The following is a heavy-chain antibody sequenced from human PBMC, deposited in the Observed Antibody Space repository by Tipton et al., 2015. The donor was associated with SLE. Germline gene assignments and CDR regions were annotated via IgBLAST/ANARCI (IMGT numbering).Heavy chain of an antibody. J-gene: IGHJ4*02. CDR1: GGSVNTGNYY. D-gene: IGHD3-22*01. Sequence: TLSLTCTVSGGSVNTGNYYWSWIRQSPGKGLEWIGYIYYDGRSDSNPSLKSRVTMLVDTSEKQFSLKLSSVTAADTAMYYCASGFSSGYFYFDFWGQGTLVTVSS. CDR2: IYYDGRS. CDR3: ASGFSSGYFYFDF. V-gene: IGHV4-61*01.